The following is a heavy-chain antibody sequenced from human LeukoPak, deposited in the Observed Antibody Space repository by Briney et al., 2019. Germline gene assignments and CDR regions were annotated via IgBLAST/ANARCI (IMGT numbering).Heavy chain of an antibody. CDR1: GFTFSGYA. V-gene: IGHV3-23*05. CDR3: ARLDRIAAADY. J-gene: IGHJ4*02. Sequence: QPGGSLRLSCAASGFTFSGYAMSWVRQAPGEGLDWVSAIDNSGAHTWYADSVKGRFTISRDNAKNSLYLQMNSLRAEDTAVYYCARLDRIAAADYWGQGTLVTVSS. D-gene: IGHD6-13*01. CDR2: IDNSGAHT.